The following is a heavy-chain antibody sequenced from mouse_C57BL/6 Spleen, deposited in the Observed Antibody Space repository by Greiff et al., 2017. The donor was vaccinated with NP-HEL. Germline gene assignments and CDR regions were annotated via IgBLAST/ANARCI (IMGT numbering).Heavy chain of an antibody. D-gene: IGHD2-4*01. CDR3: ASLYYDYSAY. J-gene: IGHJ3*01. CDR2: INPNNGGT. CDR1: GYTFTDYY. V-gene: IGHV1-26*01. Sequence: EVQLQQSGPELVKPGASVKISCKASGYTFTDYYMNWVKQSHGKSLEWIGDINPNNGGTSYNQKFKGKATLTVDKSSSTAYMELRSLTSEDSAVYYCASLYYDYSAYWGQGTLVTVSA.